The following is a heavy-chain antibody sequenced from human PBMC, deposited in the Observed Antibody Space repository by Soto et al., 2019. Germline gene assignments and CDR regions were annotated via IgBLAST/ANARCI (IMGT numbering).Heavy chain of an antibody. Sequence: PSQTLSLPCAISVDSVSSKTTAWNWIRRSPSGGLEWLGRTYYASKWYIDYTMSMQGRMTINPDTSKNQLTLQLDSVTPEDTAVYYCAGGWLRGWFDPWGQGTRVTVSS. J-gene: IGHJ5*02. D-gene: IGHD5-12*01. CDR3: AGGWLRGWFDP. CDR1: VDSVSSKTTA. V-gene: IGHV6-1*01. CDR2: TYYASKWYI.